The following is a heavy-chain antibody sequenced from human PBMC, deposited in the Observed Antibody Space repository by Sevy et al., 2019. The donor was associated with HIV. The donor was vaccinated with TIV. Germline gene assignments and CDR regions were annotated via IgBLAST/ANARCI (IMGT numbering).Heavy chain of an antibody. CDR2: IYYSGST. D-gene: IGHD2-15*01. J-gene: IGHJ3*02. Sequence: SETLSLTCTVSGGSISSGGYYWSWIRQHPGKGLEWIGYIYYSGSTYYNPSLKSRVTISVDTSKNQFSLKLSSVTAADTAVYYWARDRNEYCSGGSCYWSRGDAFDIWGQGTMVTVSS. CDR1: GGSISSGGYY. V-gene: IGHV4-31*03. CDR3: ARDRNEYCSGGSCYWSRGDAFDI.